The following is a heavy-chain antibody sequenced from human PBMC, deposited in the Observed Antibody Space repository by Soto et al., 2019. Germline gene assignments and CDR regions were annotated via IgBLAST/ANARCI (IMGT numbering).Heavy chain of an antibody. J-gene: IGHJ6*02. CDR1: GYTFYSHS. D-gene: IGHD5-18*01. Sequence: QAQLVQSGAEVKKPGASVKVSCKASGYTFYSHSISWVRQAPGQGLEWMGRISADNSNTKYAQKFRGRVTMTTDTSTSTVYMELRNLRYDDTAVYYCARCIQQANSYSMYVWGQGTTVTVSS. CDR3: ARCIQQANSYSMYV. V-gene: IGHV1-18*01. CDR2: ISADNSNT.